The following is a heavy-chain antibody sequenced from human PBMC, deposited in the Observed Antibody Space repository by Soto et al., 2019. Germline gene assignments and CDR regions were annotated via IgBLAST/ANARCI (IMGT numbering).Heavy chain of an antibody. D-gene: IGHD6-6*01. Sequence: PGGSLRLSCAASGFTFSSYSMNWVRQAPGKGLEWVSSISSSSSYIYYADSVKGRFTISRDNAKNSLYLQMNSLRAEDTAVYYCERGCLSYSRSYGYWGQGTLVTVSS. CDR1: GFTFSSYS. V-gene: IGHV3-21*01. CDR2: ISSSSSYI. J-gene: IGHJ4*02. CDR3: ERGCLSYSRSYGY.